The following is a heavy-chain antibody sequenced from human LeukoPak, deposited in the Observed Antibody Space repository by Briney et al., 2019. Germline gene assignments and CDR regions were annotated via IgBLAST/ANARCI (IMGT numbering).Heavy chain of an antibody. Sequence: PGGTLRLSCAASGFTFSSYGMNWVRQAPGKGLEWVSVITGGGGSTYYADSVKGRFTISRDNSKNTLYLQMNSLRAEDTAVYYCAKGVVVAPDVTPFDYWGQGTLVTVSS. CDR1: GFTFSSYG. CDR2: ITGGGGST. D-gene: IGHD2-2*01. CDR3: AKGVVVAPDVTPFDY. J-gene: IGHJ4*02. V-gene: IGHV3-23*01.